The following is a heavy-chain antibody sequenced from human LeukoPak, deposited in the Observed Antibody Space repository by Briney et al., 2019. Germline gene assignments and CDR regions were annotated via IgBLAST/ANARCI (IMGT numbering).Heavy chain of an antibody. CDR3: AKDPGIAAAGTTLGYVDY. CDR1: GFTFSSYA. CDR2: ISGSGGST. D-gene: IGHD6-13*01. V-gene: IGHV3-23*01. J-gene: IGHJ4*02. Sequence: GGSLRLSCAASGFTFSSYAMSWVRQAPGKGLEWVSAISGSGGSTYYADSVKGRFTISRDNSKNTLYLQMNSLRAEDTAVYYCAKDPGIAAAGTTLGYVDYWGQGTLVTVSS.